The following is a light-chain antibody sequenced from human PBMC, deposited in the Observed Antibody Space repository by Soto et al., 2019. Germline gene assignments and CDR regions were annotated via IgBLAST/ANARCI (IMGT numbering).Light chain of an antibody. V-gene: IGKV3-11*01. CDR1: QSVSGS. CDR2: DAS. Sequence: EIVLTQSPSILSLSPGEKAILSCRASQSVSGSLGWYQQKPGQAPRLIIYDASVRATGIPARFSGSGSGTDFTLTISSLEPEDFAVYYCQEGTYWPAFGGGTKVDVK. CDR3: QEGTYWPA. J-gene: IGKJ4*01.